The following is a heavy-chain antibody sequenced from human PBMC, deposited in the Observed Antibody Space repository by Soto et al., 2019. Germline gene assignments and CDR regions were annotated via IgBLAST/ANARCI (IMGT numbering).Heavy chain of an antibody. V-gene: IGHV3-11*01. Sequence: GGSLRLSCTASGFTFSDYYMSWIRQALGKGLEWLAYISGSGSTTYYTDSVKGRFAISRDNARTSLYLQINSLRVEDSAVYYCARSSLTYFEFWGQGTLVTVSS. CDR1: GFTFSDYY. J-gene: IGHJ4*02. CDR2: ISGSGSTT. CDR3: ARSSLTYFEF.